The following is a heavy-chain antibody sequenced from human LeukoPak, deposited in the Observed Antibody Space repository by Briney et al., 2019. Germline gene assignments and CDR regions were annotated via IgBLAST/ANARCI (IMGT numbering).Heavy chain of an antibody. D-gene: IGHD6-19*01. CDR1: GFTVSTYW. J-gene: IGHJ4*02. V-gene: IGHV3-74*01. Sequence: GGSLRLLCSASGFTVSTYWMIWVRQAPGKGLESVSRINTDGTVTTYAVSVKGRFTVSRDNADNTMFLQMNSVRDEDTAVYYCATKQWLAPPPDSWGQGTPVTVSS. CDR3: ATKQWLAPPPDS. CDR2: INTDGTVT.